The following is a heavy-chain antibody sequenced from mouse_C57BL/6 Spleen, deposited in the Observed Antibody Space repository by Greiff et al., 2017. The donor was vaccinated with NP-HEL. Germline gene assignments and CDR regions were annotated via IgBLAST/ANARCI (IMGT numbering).Heavy chain of an antibody. CDR3: AGQIYYDYDDAMDY. J-gene: IGHJ4*01. CDR2: ISTGGGST. D-gene: IGHD2-4*01. Sequence: EVMLVESGGGLVQPGGSLKLSCAASGFTFSDYYMYWVRPTPEKRLEWVAYISTGGGSTYYPDTVKGRFTISRDNAKNTMYLQLSRLKSEDTAMYYCAGQIYYDYDDAMDYWGQGTSVTVSS. CDR1: GFTFSDYY. V-gene: IGHV5-12*01.